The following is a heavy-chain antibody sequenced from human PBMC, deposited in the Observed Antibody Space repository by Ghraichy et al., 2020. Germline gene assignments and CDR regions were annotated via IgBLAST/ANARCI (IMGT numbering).Heavy chain of an antibody. D-gene: IGHD2/OR15-2a*01. CDR1: VGSISGYY. V-gene: IGHV4-59*01. CDR3: ATVGRDHYF. Sequence: SQTLSLTCSLSVGSISGYYWHWVRQPPGQGLEWIGYIHDSGDTRFNPSLKSRVTISVDTSKKQLSLNLRSVSAADTAVYYCATVGRDHYFWGQGTLVTVSS. CDR2: IHDSGDT. J-gene: IGHJ4*02.